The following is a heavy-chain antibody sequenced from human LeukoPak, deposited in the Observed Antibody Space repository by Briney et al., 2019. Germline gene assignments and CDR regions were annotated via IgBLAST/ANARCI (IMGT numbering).Heavy chain of an antibody. D-gene: IGHD3-3*01. CDR1: GYTLTSYY. V-gene: IGHV1-46*01. J-gene: IGHJ4*02. CDR3: ARAPKETYYDFWSGTDLDY. CDR2: INPSGGST. Sequence: ASVKVSCKASGYTLTSYYMHWVRQAPGQGLEWMGIINPSGGSTSYAQKFQGRVTMTRDTSTSTVYMELSSLRSEDTAVYYCARAPKETYYDFWSGTDLDYWGQGTLVTVSS.